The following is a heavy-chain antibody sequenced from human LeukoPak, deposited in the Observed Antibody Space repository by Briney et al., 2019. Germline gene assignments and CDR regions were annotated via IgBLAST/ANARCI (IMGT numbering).Heavy chain of an antibody. CDR2: IYYSGST. Sequence: SETLSLTCTVSGGSISSSSYYWGWIRQPPGKGLEWIGSIYYSGSTYYNPSLKSRVTISVDTSKNQFSLKLSSVTAADTAVYYCAREKGQLERRKAFDIWGQGTMVTVSS. V-gene: IGHV4-39*07. D-gene: IGHD1-1*01. CDR1: GGSISSSSYY. J-gene: IGHJ3*02. CDR3: AREKGQLERRKAFDI.